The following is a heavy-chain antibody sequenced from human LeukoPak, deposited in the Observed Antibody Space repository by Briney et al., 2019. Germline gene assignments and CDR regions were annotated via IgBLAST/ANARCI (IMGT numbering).Heavy chain of an antibody. V-gene: IGHV3-66*01. CDR2: IYSGGST. J-gene: IGHJ4*02. D-gene: IGHD2-21*02. Sequence: GGSLRLSCAASGFTVSSNYMSWVRQAPGKGLEWVSVIYSGGSTYYADSVKGRFTISRDNSKDTLYLQMNSLRAEDTAVYYCARAPCGGDCGYYFDYWGQGTLVTVSS. CDR3: ARAPCGGDCGYYFDY. CDR1: GFTVSSNY.